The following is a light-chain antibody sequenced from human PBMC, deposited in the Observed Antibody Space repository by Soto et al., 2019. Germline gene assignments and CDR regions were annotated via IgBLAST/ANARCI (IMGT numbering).Light chain of an antibody. J-gene: IGKJ2*01. CDR1: QSISSY. Sequence: DIQMTQSPSSLSASVGDRVTITCRASQSISSYLNWYQQKPGKAPKLLIYAASSLQSGVPSRFSGSGSGTDFTLTSSSLQPEDFATYYCQQSYSTPPTFVQGTKLQIK. CDR3: QQSYSTPPT. V-gene: IGKV1-39*01. CDR2: AAS.